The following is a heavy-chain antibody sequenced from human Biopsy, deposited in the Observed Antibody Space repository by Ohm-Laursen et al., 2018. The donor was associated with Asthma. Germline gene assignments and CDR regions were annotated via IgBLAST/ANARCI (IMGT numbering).Heavy chain of an antibody. J-gene: IGHJ4*02. Sequence: SLRLSCSASGFTFSGYTMNWVRQAPGKGLEWVSSITRSSSYIFYADSVKGRFTISRDNPRNSLYLQMNSLRAEDTAVHYCARDAPTGGYIDYWGLGTLVTVSS. D-gene: IGHD7-27*01. V-gene: IGHV3-21*01. CDR3: ARDAPTGGYIDY. CDR2: ITRSSSYI. CDR1: GFTFSGYT.